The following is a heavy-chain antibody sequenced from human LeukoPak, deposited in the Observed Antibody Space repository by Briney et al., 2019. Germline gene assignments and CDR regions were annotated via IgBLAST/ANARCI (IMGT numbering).Heavy chain of an antibody. V-gene: IGHV1-18*01. CDR3: ARVVYCGGDCYSLVSPSDEYYFDY. CDR2: ISAYNGNT. J-gene: IGHJ4*02. D-gene: IGHD2-21*02. CDR1: GYTFTSYG. Sequence: GASVKVSCKASGYTFTSYGISWVRQAPGQGLEWMGWISAYNGNTNYARKLQGRVTMTTDTSTSTAYMELRSLRSDDTAVYYCARVVYCGGDCYSLVSPSDEYYFDYWGQGTLVTVSS.